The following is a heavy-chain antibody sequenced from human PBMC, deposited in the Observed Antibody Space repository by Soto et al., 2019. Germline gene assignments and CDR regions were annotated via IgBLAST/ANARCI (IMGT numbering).Heavy chain of an antibody. CDR1: GFTFSSYG. Sequence: GGSPRLSCAASGFTFSSYGMHWVRQAPGKGLEWVAVIWYDGSNKYYADSVKGRFTISRDNSKNTLYLQMNSLRAEDTAVYYCARSVDFDWLLYYYYGMDVWGQGTTVTVSS. J-gene: IGHJ6*02. V-gene: IGHV3-33*01. CDR3: ARSVDFDWLLYYYYGMDV. CDR2: IWYDGSNK. D-gene: IGHD3-9*01.